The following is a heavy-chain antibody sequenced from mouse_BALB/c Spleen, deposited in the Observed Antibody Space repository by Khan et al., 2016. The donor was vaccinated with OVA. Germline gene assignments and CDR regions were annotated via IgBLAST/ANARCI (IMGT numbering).Heavy chain of an antibody. CDR2: ILPGSGRN. Sequence: QVQLKESGAELMKPGASVKISCKATGYTFSSYWIEWVKQRPGHGLEWIGEILPGSGRNNYHEKFKGKVTFTADTSSNTAYMQLSNLTSDDSAVYYCARGNYYGSSSWIGYWGQGTLVTVSA. V-gene: IGHV1-9*01. J-gene: IGHJ3*01. CDR1: GYTFSSYW. D-gene: IGHD1-1*01. CDR3: ARGNYYGSSSWIGY.